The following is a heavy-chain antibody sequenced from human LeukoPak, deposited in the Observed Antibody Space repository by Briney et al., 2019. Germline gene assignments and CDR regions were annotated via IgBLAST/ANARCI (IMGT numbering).Heavy chain of an antibody. CDR3: AKSRIGFSGQLDH. V-gene: IGHV3-23*01. CDR2: ITGSGGST. Sequence: GGSLRLSCAASGFTFSGYAMSWVRQAPGKGLEWVSAITGSGGSTFYADSVKGRFTISRDNSKNTLYLQMNSLRAEDTAVYYCAKSRIGFSGQLDHWGQGALITVSS. D-gene: IGHD5-12*01. J-gene: IGHJ4*02. CDR1: GFTFSGYA.